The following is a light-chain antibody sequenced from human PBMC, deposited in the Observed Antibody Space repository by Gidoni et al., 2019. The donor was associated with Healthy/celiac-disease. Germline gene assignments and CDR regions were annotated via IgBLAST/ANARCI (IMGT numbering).Light chain of an antibody. CDR1: SSDVGGYNY. CDR2: DVS. J-gene: IGLJ3*02. CDR3: SSYTSSSTRV. Sequence: QSALTQPASVSGSPEQSITLSCTGTSSDVGGYNYVSWYQKHPGKAPKLMIYDVSNRPPAVSNRFSGSKSGNTASLTISGLQAEDEADYYCSSYTSSSTRVFGGGTKLTVL. V-gene: IGLV2-14*01.